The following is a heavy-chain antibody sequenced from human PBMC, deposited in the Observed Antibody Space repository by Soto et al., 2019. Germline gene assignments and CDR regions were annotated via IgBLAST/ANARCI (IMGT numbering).Heavy chain of an antibody. D-gene: IGHD3-22*01. V-gene: IGHV3-15*01. J-gene: IGHJ3*02. CDR1: GFTFSNAW. Sequence: GGSLRLSCAASGFTFSNAWMSWVRQAPGKGLEWVGRIKSKTDGGTTDYAAPVKGRFTISRDDSKNTLYLQMNSLKTEDTAVYYCTTDSYYDSSGYFNAFDIWGQGTMVTVSS. CDR3: TTDSYYDSSGYFNAFDI. CDR2: IKSKTDGGTT.